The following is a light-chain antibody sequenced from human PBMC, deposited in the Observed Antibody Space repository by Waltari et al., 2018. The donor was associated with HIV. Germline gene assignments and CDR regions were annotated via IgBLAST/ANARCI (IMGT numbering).Light chain of an antibody. CDR1: SSDVGGYNY. Sequence: QAALTQPPSASGSPGQSVTIPCTGKSSDVGGYNYGPWYQQHPGKATKLMMYEVFKRPSVVPDRFSGSKSGHTASLTVSGLQAEDEADYYCTSYAGSNNMVFGGGTKLTVL. CDR3: TSYAGSNNMV. V-gene: IGLV2-8*01. J-gene: IGLJ2*01. CDR2: EVF.